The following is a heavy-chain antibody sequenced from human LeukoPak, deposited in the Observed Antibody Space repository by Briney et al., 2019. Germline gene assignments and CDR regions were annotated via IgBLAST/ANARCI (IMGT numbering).Heavy chain of an antibody. CDR1: GCTVSSNY. D-gene: IGHD4-17*01. V-gene: IGHV3-66*01. CDR2: IYSGGST. CDR3: ARDGYYGDYGFDY. J-gene: IGHJ4*02. Sequence: GGSLRLSCAASGCTVSSNYVSWVRQAPGKGLEWISVIYSGGSTYYADSVKGRFTISRDNSKNTLYLQMNSLRAEDMAVYYCARDGYYGDYGFDYWGQGTLVTVSS.